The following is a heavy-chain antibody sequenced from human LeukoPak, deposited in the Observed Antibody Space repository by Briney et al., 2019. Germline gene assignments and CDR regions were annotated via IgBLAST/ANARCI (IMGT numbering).Heavy chain of an antibody. V-gene: IGHV3-23*01. J-gene: IGHJ4*02. CDR2: ISGSGGST. CDR3: TKDLTGELDY. D-gene: IGHD7-27*01. CDR1: GFTFSSYA. Sequence: GGSLRLSCAASGFTFSSYAMSWVRQAPGKGLEWVSAISGSGGSTYYADSVKGRFTVSRDNAKNTLYLQMTSLRAEDTALYYCTKDLTGELDYRGQGTLVTVSS.